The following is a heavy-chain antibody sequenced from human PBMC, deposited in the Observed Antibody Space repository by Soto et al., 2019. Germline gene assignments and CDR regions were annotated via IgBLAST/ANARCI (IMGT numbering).Heavy chain of an antibody. CDR3: AGAFDI. Sequence: EVQLVESGGGLIQSGGSLRLSCAASGLTISSYNRNWVRQAPGKGLEWVAYMSSSGSSMYYADSVKGRFTISRDNAKNSLFLQMNSLRDEDTAVYYCAGAFDIWGQGTMVIVSS. J-gene: IGHJ3*02. V-gene: IGHV3-48*02. CDR1: GLTISSYN. CDR2: MSSSGSSM.